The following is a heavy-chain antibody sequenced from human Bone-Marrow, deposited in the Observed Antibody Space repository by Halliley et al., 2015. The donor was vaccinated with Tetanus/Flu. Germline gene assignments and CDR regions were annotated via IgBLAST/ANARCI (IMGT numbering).Heavy chain of an antibody. Sequence: QLVQSGAEVREPGEPLKISCKGSGYTFASFWIGWVRQMPGKGLEWMGIIYPGDPHTRYSPSFQGQVTISADKSISTAYLQWSSLKASDTAMYYCARRPGTMMDAFDIWGQGTIATVSS. J-gene: IGHJ3*02. CDR3: ARRPGTMMDAFDI. V-gene: IGHV5-51*01. CDR2: IYPGDPHT. CDR1: GYTFASFW. D-gene: IGHD3-22*01.